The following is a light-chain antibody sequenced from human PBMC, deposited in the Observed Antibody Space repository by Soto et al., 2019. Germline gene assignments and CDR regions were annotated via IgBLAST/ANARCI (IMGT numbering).Light chain of an antibody. J-gene: IGKJ5*01. V-gene: IGKV1-9*01. Sequence: DIQLTQSPSFLSASVGDRVTITCRASQGINNYLAWYQQKPGKAPKLLIHTVSTLQSGVPSRFSGSGSGTEFTLTISSLQPVDFASYYCQQINSLPITFGQGTRLEIK. CDR2: TVS. CDR3: QQINSLPIT. CDR1: QGINNY.